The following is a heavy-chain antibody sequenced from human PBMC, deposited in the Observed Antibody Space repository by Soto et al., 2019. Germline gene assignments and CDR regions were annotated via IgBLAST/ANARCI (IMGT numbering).Heavy chain of an antibody. V-gene: IGHV3-9*01. J-gene: IGHJ4*02. Sequence: EVQLVESGGGLVQPGRSLRLSCAASGFTFDDYAMHWVRQAPGKGLEWVSGISWNSGSIGYADSVKGRFTISRDNAKNSLYLQMNSLRAEDTALYYCAKDIGYSSSWYTPPLDYWGQGTLVTVSS. CDR1: GFTFDDYA. D-gene: IGHD6-13*01. CDR2: ISWNSGSI. CDR3: AKDIGYSSSWYTPPLDY.